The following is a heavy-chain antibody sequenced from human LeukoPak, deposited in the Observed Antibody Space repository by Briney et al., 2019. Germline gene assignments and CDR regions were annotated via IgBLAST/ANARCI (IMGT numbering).Heavy chain of an antibody. CDR2: ISPGDSST. D-gene: IGHD6-19*01. J-gene: IGHJ4*02. V-gene: IGHV3-23*01. CDR1: GFTFSNYA. CDR3: AKRGSGEDY. Sequence: PGGSLRLSCAASGFTFSNYAMSWVRQAPGKGLDWVSTISPGDSSTYYADSVKGRFTISRDNSKNTLYLQMNSLRAEDTAVYYCAKRGSGEDYWGQGTLVTVSS.